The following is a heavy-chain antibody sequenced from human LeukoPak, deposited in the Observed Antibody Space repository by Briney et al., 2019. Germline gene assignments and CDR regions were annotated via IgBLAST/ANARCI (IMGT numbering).Heavy chain of an antibody. CDR3: ARDSSSWNYYFDY. V-gene: IGHV4-39*02. CDR2: IYYSGST. Sequence: SETLSLTCTVSGGSISSSSYYWGWIRQPPGKGLEWIGSIYYSGSTYYNPSLKSRVTISEDTSKNQFSLKLSSVTAADTAVYYCARDSSSWNYYFDYWGQGTPVTVSS. CDR1: GGSISSSSYY. D-gene: IGHD6-13*01. J-gene: IGHJ4*02.